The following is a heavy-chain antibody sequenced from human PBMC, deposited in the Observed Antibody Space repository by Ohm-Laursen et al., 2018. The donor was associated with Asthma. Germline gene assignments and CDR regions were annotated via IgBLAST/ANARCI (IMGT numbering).Heavy chain of an antibody. CDR2: ISGGGST. J-gene: IGHJ4*02. V-gene: IGHV3-23*01. Sequence: GSLRLSCTASGFTFSSYAMNWVRQSPGKGLEWVSAISGGGSTDYADSVRAQFTISRDDSKNTLYLQMNSLRPDDTAVYYCARDVMEWYLPAFDFWGQGTLVTVSS. CDR3: ARDVMEWYLPAFDF. D-gene: IGHD3-3*01. CDR1: GFTFSSYA.